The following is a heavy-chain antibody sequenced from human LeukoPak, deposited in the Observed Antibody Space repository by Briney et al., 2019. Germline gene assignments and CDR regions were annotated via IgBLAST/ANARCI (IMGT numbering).Heavy chain of an antibody. V-gene: IGHV3-21*01. D-gene: IGHD1-26*01. J-gene: IGHJ3*02. CDR2: ISGSYSHI. Sequence: PGGSLRLSCAASGLTFSKYSMNWVRQAPGKGLEWVSSISGSYSHIYYADSVKGRFTISRDNAKNSLYLQMNSLRAEDTAVYYCARDRFQSGGSPNVFDIWGRGTMVTVSS. CDR3: ARDRFQSGGSPNVFDI. CDR1: GLTFSKYS.